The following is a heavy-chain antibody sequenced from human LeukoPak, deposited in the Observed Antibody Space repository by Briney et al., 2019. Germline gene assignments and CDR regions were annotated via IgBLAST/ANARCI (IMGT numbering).Heavy chain of an antibody. D-gene: IGHD6-19*01. CDR2: INHSGST. J-gene: IGHJ4*02. CDR1: GGSFSGYY. V-gene: IGHV4-34*01. CDR3: ARDRDSSGWYNDFDY. Sequence: PSETLSLTCAVYGGSFSGYYWSWIRQPPGKGLEWIGEINHSGSTNYNPSLKSRVTISVDTSKNQFSLKLSSVTAADTAVYYCARDRDSSGWYNDFDYWGQGTLVTVSS.